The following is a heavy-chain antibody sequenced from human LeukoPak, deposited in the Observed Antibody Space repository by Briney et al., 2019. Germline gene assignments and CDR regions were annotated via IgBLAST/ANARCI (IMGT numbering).Heavy chain of an antibody. J-gene: IGHJ3*02. V-gene: IGHV3-53*01. CDR2: IYSGGST. CDR3: ARARIVGATRAFDI. Sequence: GGSLRLSCAASGFTVSSNYMSWVRQAPGKGLEWVSVIYSGGSTYYADSVKGRFTISRDNSKNTLYLQMDSLRAEDTAVYYCARARIVGATRAFDIWGQRTMVTVSS. CDR1: GFTVSSNY. D-gene: IGHD1-26*01.